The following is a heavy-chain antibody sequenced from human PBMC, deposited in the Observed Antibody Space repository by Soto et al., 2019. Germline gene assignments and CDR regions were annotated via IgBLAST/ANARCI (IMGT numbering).Heavy chain of an antibody. V-gene: IGHV3-23*01. CDR1: VFTFSSYA. CDR3: AKDLFLVSIYCSGGSCYSGPFDY. CDR2: ISGSGGST. D-gene: IGHD2-15*01. J-gene: IGHJ4*02. Sequence: PGRSLRLSCASSVFTFSSYAMSWVRQAPGKGLEWASAISGSGGSTYYADSVKGRFTISRDNSKSTLYLQMNSLRAEDTAVYYCAKDLFLVSIYCSGGSCYSGPFDYWGQGTLVTVSS.